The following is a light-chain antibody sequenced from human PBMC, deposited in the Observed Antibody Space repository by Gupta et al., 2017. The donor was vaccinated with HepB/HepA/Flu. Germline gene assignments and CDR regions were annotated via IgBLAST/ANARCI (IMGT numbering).Light chain of an antibody. J-gene: IGLJ2*01. CDR2: DVN. CDR3: SSYRSGNSVV. V-gene: IGLV2-14*01. CDR1: SSDVGGYNY. Sequence: QSALTQPASVSGSPAQSITISCTGASSDVGGYNYVSWYQQHPGKAPKVLICDVNHRPSGVSNRFSGSKSGNTASLTISGLQAEDEADYYCSSYRSGNSVVFGGGTKLTVL.